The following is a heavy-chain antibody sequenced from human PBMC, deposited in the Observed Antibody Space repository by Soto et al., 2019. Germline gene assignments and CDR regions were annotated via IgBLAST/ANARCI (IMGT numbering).Heavy chain of an antibody. J-gene: IGHJ2*01. CDR1: GGSISGGVGGLYY. CDR3: AREVIPLTTDWYFGL. D-gene: IGHD4-17*01. CDR2: IYDSGST. Sequence: QLQLRESGPGLVKPSETLSLTCTVSGGSISGGVGGLYYWSWIRQPPGKGLEWIGYIYDSGSTYGVPSLKSRVTRSVDTSENHFSRRLSSVTAADTAVYYCAREVIPLTTDWYFGLWGRGTLVTVAS. V-gene: IGHV4-30-4*01.